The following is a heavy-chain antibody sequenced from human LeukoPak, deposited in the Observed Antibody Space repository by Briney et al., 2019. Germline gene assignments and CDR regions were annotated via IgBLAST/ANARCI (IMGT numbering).Heavy chain of an antibody. D-gene: IGHD4-23*01. CDR1: GFTFNSYW. V-gene: IGHV3-74*01. CDR3: ARGRPHGNDY. Sequence: GGSLRLSCAASGFTFNSYWMNWVRQAPGKGLVWVSRIASDGSSTTYADSVKGRFSISRDNAKNTLYLRMNSLRVEDTAVYYCARGRPHGNDYWGQGTLVTVSS. J-gene: IGHJ4*02. CDR2: IASDGSST.